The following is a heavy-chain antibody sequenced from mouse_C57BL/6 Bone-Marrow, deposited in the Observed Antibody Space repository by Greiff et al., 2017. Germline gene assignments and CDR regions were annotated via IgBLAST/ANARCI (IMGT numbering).Heavy chain of an antibody. V-gene: IGHV5-12*01. CDR1: GFTFSDYY. CDR2: ISNGGGST. D-gene: IGHD2-1*01. CDR3: ARDLLCDY. Sequence: EVMLVESGGGLVQPGGSLKLSCAASGFTFSDYYMYWVRQTPEKRLEWVAYISNGGGSTYYPDTVKGRFTISRDKAKNTLYLQMSRLKSEDTAMYYCARDLLCDYWGQGTSVTVSS. J-gene: IGHJ4*01.